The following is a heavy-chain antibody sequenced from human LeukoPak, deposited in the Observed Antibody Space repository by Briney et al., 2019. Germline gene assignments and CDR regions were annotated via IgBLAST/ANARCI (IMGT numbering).Heavy chain of an antibody. Sequence: SETLSLTCAVSGDSINSSNWRSWVRQSPGKGLEWIGEIYQSGRTNYKPSLKSRITISADKSKNQLSLKLISVTAADAAVYYCARGDASGYPDYWGQGTLVTVSS. V-gene: IGHV4-4*02. CDR2: IYQSGRT. D-gene: IGHD3-22*01. J-gene: IGHJ4*02. CDR3: ARGDASGYPDY. CDR1: GDSINSSNW.